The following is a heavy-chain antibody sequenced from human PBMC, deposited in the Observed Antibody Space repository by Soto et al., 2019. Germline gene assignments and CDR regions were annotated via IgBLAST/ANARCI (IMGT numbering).Heavy chain of an antibody. D-gene: IGHD3-10*01. J-gene: IGHJ6*03. CDR2: INHSGST. V-gene: IGHV4-34*01. Sequence: PSETLSLTCAVYGGSFSGYYWSWIRQPPGKGLEWIGEINHSGSTNYNPSLKSRVTISVDTSKNQFSLKLSSVTAADTAVYYCARGRFPPPFPHYYGSGSYYNKDLYSYYMDVWGKGTTVTVS. CDR1: GGSFSGYY. CDR3: ARGRFPPPFPHYYGSGSYYNKDLYSYYMDV.